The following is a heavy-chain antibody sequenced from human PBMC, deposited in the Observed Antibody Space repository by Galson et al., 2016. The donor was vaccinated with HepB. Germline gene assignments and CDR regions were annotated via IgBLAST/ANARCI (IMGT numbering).Heavy chain of an antibody. CDR1: GYSFPSYD. Sequence: SVKVSCKASGYSFPSYDANWVRQATGQGLEWLGWVNPHTGDTDYPQKFQGRVTMTRDTSTNTVYMELRSLRSEDTAVYYCARGLRLRWFGDLLYYFDYWGQGTLVTVSS. CDR3: ARGLRLRWFGDLLYYFDY. V-gene: IGHV1-8*01. CDR2: VNPHTGDT. D-gene: IGHD3-10*01. J-gene: IGHJ4*02.